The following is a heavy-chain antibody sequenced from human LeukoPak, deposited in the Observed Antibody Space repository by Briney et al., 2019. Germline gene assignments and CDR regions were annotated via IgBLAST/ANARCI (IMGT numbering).Heavy chain of an antibody. Sequence: GGSLRLSRAASGFTFSNYYMTWIRQAPGKGLQWISFISDSGNTIYYADSVEGQFTISRDNAKNSLYLQVHSLRAEDTAMYYCARSTLPGRSGRTEFFQHWGQGTLVTVSS. CDR1: GFTFSNYY. CDR3: ARSTLPGRSGRTEFFQH. J-gene: IGHJ1*01. CDR2: ISDSGNTI. V-gene: IGHV3-11*01. D-gene: IGHD6-19*01.